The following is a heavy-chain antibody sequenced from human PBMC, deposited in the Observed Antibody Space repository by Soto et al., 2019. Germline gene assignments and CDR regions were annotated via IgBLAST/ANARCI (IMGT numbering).Heavy chain of an antibody. CDR1: GFTFSIYA. D-gene: IGHD2-2*01. Sequence: PGGSLRLSCAASGFTFSIYAMSWVRQAPGKGLEWVSGISGSGGSTYYPDSVKGRFTISGDNFKNTLYLQMNSLRAEDTAVYYCAKHVVVVPAAGDYFDYWGQGTQVTVSS. CDR2: ISGSGGST. J-gene: IGHJ4*02. V-gene: IGHV3-23*01. CDR3: AKHVVVVPAAGDYFDY.